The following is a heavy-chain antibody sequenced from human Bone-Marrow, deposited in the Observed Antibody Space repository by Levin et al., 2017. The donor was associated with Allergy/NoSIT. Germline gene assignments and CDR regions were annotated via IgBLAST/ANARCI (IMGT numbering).Heavy chain of an antibody. CDR1: GYTFTNYA. J-gene: IGHJ6*02. CDR3: ASDIAVAGSKAMDV. V-gene: IGHV7-4-1*02. Sequence: GASVKVSCKASGYTFTNYAVNWLRQAPGQGPEWMGWISTNTGIPRYAQGFRGRFVFSLDTSVSTANLQISSLKAEDTAVYYCASDIAVAGSKAMDVWGQGTTVTVSS. CDR2: ISTNTGIP. D-gene: IGHD6-19*01.